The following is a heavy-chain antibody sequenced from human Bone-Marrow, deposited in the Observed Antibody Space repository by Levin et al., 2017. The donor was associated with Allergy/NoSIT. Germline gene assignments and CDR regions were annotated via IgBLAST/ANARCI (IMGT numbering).Heavy chain of an antibody. CDR3: ARYIVVVVAATPEAGPSPRWFDP. D-gene: IGHD2-15*01. Sequence: PSETLSLTCAVYGGSFSGYYWSWIRQPPGKGLEWIGEINHSGSTNYNPSLKSRVTISVDTSKNQFSLKLSSVTAADTAVYYCARYIVVVVAATPEAGPSPRWFDPWGQGTLVTVSS. V-gene: IGHV4-34*01. J-gene: IGHJ5*02. CDR1: GGSFSGYY. CDR2: INHSGST.